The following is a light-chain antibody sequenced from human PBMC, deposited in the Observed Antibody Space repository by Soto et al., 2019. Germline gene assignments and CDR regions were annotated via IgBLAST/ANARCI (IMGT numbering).Light chain of an antibody. CDR2: GAF. Sequence: EIVMTQSPAPLSVSPGETSTLSCRALQSVTYNLAWYPQKPGQGPRLLIYGAFTRATGIPARFSGSGSGTEFTLTIRSLQSEDFAVYYCQQYKNWPPLTCGGGTKVEIK. V-gene: IGKV3-15*01. CDR3: QQYKNWPPLT. J-gene: IGKJ4*01. CDR1: QSVTYN.